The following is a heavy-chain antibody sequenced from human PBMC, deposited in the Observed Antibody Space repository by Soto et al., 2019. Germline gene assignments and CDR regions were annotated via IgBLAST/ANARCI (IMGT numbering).Heavy chain of an antibody. D-gene: IGHD2-15*01. CDR1: GYTFSGHF. V-gene: IGHV1-2*02. CDR3: ARAGSYCSGGSCSFSY. Sequence: QVQLVQSGADLKKPGASVKVSCKTSGYTFSGHFLQWVRQAPGAGPEWMGWINPNTGNTKYGQKLEGRVTMTRDMSSSTDYMELTRLTVDDTAVYFWARAGSYCSGGSCSFSYWGQGYLVTVSS. J-gene: IGHJ4*02. CDR2: INPNTGNT.